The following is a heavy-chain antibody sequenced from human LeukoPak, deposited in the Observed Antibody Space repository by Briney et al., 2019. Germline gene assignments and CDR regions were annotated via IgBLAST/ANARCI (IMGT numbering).Heavy chain of an antibody. CDR3: ARGWVELRRRRRWFDP. CDR1: GYTFTSYD. Sequence: ASVKVSCKASGYTFTSYDINWVRQATGQGLEWMGWMNPNSGNTGYAQKFQGRVTMTRNTSMSTAYMELSSLRSEDTAVYYCARGWVELRRRRRWFDPWGQGTLVTVSS. V-gene: IGHV1-8*01. D-gene: IGHD1-7*01. CDR2: MNPNSGNT. J-gene: IGHJ5*02.